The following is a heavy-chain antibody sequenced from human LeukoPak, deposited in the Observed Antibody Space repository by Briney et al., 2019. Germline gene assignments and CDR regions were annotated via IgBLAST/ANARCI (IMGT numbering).Heavy chain of an antibody. CDR2: IYYSGST. CDR3: ARHPRKTYYYDSSGYLDAFDI. V-gene: IGHV4-39*01. J-gene: IGHJ3*02. CDR1: GGSISSSSYY. D-gene: IGHD3-22*01. Sequence: SETLSLTCTVSGGSISSSSYYWGWIRQPPGKGLEWIGSIYYSGSTYYNPSLKSRVTISVDTSKNQFSLKLSSVTAADTAVYYCARHPRKTYYYDSSGYLDAFDIWGQGTMVTVSS.